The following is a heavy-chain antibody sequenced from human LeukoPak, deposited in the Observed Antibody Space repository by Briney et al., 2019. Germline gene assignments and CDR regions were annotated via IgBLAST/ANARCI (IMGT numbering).Heavy chain of an antibody. CDR1: GGSISSYY. J-gene: IGHJ5*02. CDR3: ARAKYYDIPEDWFDP. V-gene: IGHV4-59*08. CDR2: IYYSGST. D-gene: IGHD3-9*01. Sequence: SETLSLTCTVSGGSISSYYWSWIRQPPGKGLEWIGYIYYSGSTNYNPSLKSRVTISVDTSKNQFSLKLSSVTAADTAVYYCARAKYYDIPEDWFDPWGQGTLVTVSS.